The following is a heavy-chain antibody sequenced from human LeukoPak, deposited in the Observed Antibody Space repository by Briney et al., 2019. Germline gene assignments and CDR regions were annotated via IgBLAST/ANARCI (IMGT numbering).Heavy chain of an antibody. Sequence: SGTLSLTCTVSGGSISSGGYYWSWIRQHPGKGLEWIGYIYYSGSTYYNPSLKSRVTISVDTSKNQFSLKLSSVTAADTAVYYCARSGRQTRGLAFDIWGQGTMVTVSS. V-gene: IGHV4-31*03. CDR1: GGSISSGGYY. CDR3: ARSGRQTRGLAFDI. J-gene: IGHJ3*02. D-gene: IGHD3-10*01. CDR2: IYYSGST.